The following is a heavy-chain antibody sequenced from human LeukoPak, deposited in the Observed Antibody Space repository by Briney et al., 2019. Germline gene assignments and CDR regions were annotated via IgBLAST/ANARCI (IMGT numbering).Heavy chain of an antibody. V-gene: IGHV3-30*04. CDR2: ISYDGSNK. J-gene: IGHJ3*02. Sequence: GGSLRLSCAASGFTFSSYAMHWVRQAPGKGLEWVAVISYDGSNKYYADSVKGRFTISRDNAKNSPYLQMNSLRAEDTALYYCAKDRAAARDAFDIWGQGTMVTVSS. CDR1: GFTFSSYA. D-gene: IGHD6-13*01. CDR3: AKDRAAARDAFDI.